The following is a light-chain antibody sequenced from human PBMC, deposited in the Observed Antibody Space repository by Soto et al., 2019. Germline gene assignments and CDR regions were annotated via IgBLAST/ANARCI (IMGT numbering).Light chain of an antibody. Sequence: EIVMTQSPATLSVSPGERATLSCRASQSVSSNLAWYQQKPGQAPRLLIYDASTRATGIPAMFSGSGSGTEYTHPISSLQSEDSPVYYCQQCSWHPFTVTFGGGTKVEIK. CDR2: DAS. J-gene: IGKJ4*01. V-gene: IGKV3-15*01. CDR3: QQCSWHPFTVT. CDR1: QSVSSN.